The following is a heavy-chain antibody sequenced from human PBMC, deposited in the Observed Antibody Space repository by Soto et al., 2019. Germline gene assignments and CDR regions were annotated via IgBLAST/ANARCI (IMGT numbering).Heavy chain of an antibody. J-gene: IGHJ4*02. Sequence: GASVKVSCKASGGAFSSYAISWVRQAPGQGLEWMGGIIPIFGTADYAQKFQGRVTITADESTSTAYMELSSLRSEDTAVYYCASMRDHSYFDYWGQGTLVTVSS. CDR2: IIPIFGTA. CDR3: ASMRDHSYFDY. V-gene: IGHV1-69*13. CDR1: GGAFSSYA.